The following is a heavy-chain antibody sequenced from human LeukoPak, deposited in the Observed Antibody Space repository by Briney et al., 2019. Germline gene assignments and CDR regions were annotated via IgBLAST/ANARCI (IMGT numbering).Heavy chain of an antibody. CDR1: GFTFSSYT. CDR3: AKPTGIGAYYYYYYMDV. CDR2: ISSSSRTI. J-gene: IGHJ6*03. Sequence: GGSLRLSCAASGFTFSSYTINWVRQAPGKGLEWVSSISSSSRTIYYADSVKGRFTISRDNAKNSLYLQMNSLRAEDTAVYYCAKPTGIGAYYYYYYMDVWGKGTTVTVSS. V-gene: IGHV3-48*01. D-gene: IGHD1-14*01.